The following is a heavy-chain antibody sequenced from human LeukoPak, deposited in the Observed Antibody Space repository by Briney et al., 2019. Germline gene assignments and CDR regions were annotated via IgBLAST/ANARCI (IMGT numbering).Heavy chain of an antibody. V-gene: IGHV3-11*01. Sequence: GGSLRLSCAVSGFTFSDHYMTWIRQAPGKGLEYISYLSNRGSDIFYADSVKGRFTISRDNSKNTLYLQVNSLRAEDTAVYYCAKGGKWDITPFDYWGQGTLVTVSS. CDR1: GFTFSDHY. D-gene: IGHD1-26*01. CDR2: LSNRGSDI. CDR3: AKGGKWDITPFDY. J-gene: IGHJ4*02.